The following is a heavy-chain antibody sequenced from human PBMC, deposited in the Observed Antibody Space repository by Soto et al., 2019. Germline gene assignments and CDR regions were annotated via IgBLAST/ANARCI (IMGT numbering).Heavy chain of an antibody. CDR1: GFKFYSYA. J-gene: IGHJ4*02. CDR3: AKEVAWIHYKIDH. V-gene: IGHV3-23*01. D-gene: IGHD5-18*01. Sequence: EVQLLESGGGLVQPGGSLRLSCAASGFKFYSYAMNWVRQAPGKGLEWVSGIDGSAVGTYYADSVKGRFAISRDNSGNTLYLQMHSLRGEDTAVYYCAKEVAWIHYKIDHWGQGTLVTVSS. CDR2: IDGSAVGT.